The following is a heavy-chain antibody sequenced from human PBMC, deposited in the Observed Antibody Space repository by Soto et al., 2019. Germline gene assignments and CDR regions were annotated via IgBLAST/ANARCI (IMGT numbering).Heavy chain of an antibody. Sequence: QVQLVESGGGVVQPGRSLRLSCAASGFTFSSYAMQWVRQAPDKGLEWVAVISYDGSNKYYADSVKGRFTISRDNSKNTLYLQMNSLRAEDTAVYYCARDPLWGTAMVLWYFDLWGRGTLVTVSS. CDR2: ISYDGSNK. D-gene: IGHD5-18*01. CDR3: ARDPLWGTAMVLWYFDL. CDR1: GFTFSSYA. J-gene: IGHJ2*01. V-gene: IGHV3-30-3*01.